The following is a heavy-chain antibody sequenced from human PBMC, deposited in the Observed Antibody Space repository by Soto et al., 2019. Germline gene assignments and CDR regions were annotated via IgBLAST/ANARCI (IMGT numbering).Heavy chain of an antibody. J-gene: IGHJ6*02. CDR2: IIPIFGTA. Sequence: QVQLVQSGAEVKKPGSSVKVSCKASGGTFSSYAISWVRQAPGQGLEWMGGIIPIFGTANYAQKFQGRVTITADESTRTAYMELSSLRSEDTAVYYCARDPRHYDILTGHYYGMDVWGQGTTVTVSS. CDR3: ARDPRHYDILTGHYYGMDV. V-gene: IGHV1-69*01. D-gene: IGHD3-9*01. CDR1: GGTFSSYA.